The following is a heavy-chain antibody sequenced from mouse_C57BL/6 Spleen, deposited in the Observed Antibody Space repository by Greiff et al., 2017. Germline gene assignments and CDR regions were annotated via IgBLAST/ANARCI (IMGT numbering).Heavy chain of an antibody. J-gene: IGHJ1*03. Sequence: QVQLQQSGPELVKPGASVKISCKASGYAFSSSWMNWVKQRPGKGLEWIGRIYPGDGDTNYNGKFKGKATLTADKSSSTAYMQRSSLTSEDSAVYFCARSVVDWYFDVWGTGTTVTVSS. CDR3: ARSVVDWYFDV. D-gene: IGHD1-1*01. V-gene: IGHV1-82*01. CDR1: GYAFSSSW. CDR2: IYPGDGDT.